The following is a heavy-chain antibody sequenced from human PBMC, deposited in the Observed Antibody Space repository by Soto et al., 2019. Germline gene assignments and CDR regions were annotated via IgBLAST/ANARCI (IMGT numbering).Heavy chain of an antibody. V-gene: IGHV3-7*01. Sequence: GGSLRLSCAASGFTFSSYWMSWVRQAPGKGLEWVANIKQDGSEKYYVDSVKGRFTISRDNAKNSLYLQMNSLRAEDTAVYYCARVGCSGGSCYYYFYYYYMDVWGKGTTVTVSS. CDR2: IKQDGSEK. CDR1: GFTFSSYW. CDR3: ARVGCSGGSCYYYFYYYYMDV. D-gene: IGHD2-15*01. J-gene: IGHJ6*03.